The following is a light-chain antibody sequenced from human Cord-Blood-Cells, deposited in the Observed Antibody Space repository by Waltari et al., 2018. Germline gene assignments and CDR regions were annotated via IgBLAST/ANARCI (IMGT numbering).Light chain of an antibody. CDR3: QQYGSSPRT. J-gene: IGKJ1*01. CDR1: QSVRSSY. CDR2: GAA. V-gene: IGKV3-20*01. Sequence: VLTQSPGTLSLSPGERATLSCRASQSVRSSYLTWYQQKPGQAPRLLIYGAASRATGIPDRFSGSGSGTDFTLTISRLEPEDFAVYYCQQYGSSPRTFGQGTKVEIK.